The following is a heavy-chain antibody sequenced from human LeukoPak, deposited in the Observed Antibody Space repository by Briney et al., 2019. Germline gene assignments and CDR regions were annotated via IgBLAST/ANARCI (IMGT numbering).Heavy chain of an antibody. Sequence: ASVKVSCKASGYTFTSYAMNWVRQAPGQGLEWMGWISAYNGNTNYAQNLQGRVTMTTDTSTSTAYMELRSLGSDDTAVYYCARDHSGSWYYFEYWGQGTLVTVSS. CDR3: ARDHSGSWYYFEY. V-gene: IGHV1-18*01. J-gene: IGHJ4*02. CDR2: ISAYNGNT. D-gene: IGHD6-13*01. CDR1: GYTFTSYA.